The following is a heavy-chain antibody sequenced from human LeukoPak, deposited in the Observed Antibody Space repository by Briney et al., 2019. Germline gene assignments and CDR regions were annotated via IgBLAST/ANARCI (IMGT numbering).Heavy chain of an antibody. CDR1: GFTFSSYA. CDR2: ISYDGSNK. D-gene: IGHD3-10*01. V-gene: IGHV3-30-3*01. J-gene: IGHJ3*02. CDR3: ARGDYYYGSGSAFDI. Sequence: PGGSLRLSCAASGFTFSSYAMHWVRQAPGKGLEWVAVISYDGSNKYYADSVKGRFTISRDNSKNTLYLQMNSLRAEDTAVYCCARGDYYYGSGSAFDIWGQGTMVTVSS.